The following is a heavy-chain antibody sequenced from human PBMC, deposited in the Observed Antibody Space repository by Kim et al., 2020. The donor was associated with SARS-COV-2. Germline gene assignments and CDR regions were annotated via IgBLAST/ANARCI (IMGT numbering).Heavy chain of an antibody. D-gene: IGHD3-3*01. J-gene: IGHJ4*02. V-gene: IGHV3-48*03. Sequence: STIYYADSVKGRFTISRDNAKNSLYLQMNSLRAEDTAVYYCARDRTIHDYWGQGTLVTVSS. CDR3: ARDRTIHDY. CDR2: STI.